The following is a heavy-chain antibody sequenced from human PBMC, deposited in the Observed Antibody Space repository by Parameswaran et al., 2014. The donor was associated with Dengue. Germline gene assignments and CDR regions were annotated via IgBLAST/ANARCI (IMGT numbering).Heavy chain of an antibody. CDR3: VMYISSPSSFRDY. J-gene: IGHJ4*02. D-gene: IGHD6-13*01. Sequence: WIRQPREGTGIRSAISPDGDSAYYADPVKGRFSISRDNSKNTLYLQMGSLRAEDTGVYHCVMYISSPSSFRDYWGQGTLVTVSS. CDR2: ISPDGDSA. V-gene: IGHV3-64D*09.